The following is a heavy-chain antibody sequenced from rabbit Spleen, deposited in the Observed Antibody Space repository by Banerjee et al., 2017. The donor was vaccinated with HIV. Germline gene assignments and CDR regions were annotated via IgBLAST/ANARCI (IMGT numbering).Heavy chain of an antibody. CDR2: INIVTGKS. CDR3: ARDTGSSFSSYGMDL. Sequence: ESGGGLVKPGASLTLTCKASGFDFTSTYYVCWVRQAPGKGLEWIACINIVTGKSVYASWAKGRFTMSRTSSTTVTLQMTSLTVADTATYFCARDTGSSFSSYGMDLWGQGTLVTVS. CDR1: GFDFTSTYY. J-gene: IGHJ6*01. D-gene: IGHD8-1*01. V-gene: IGHV1S40*01.